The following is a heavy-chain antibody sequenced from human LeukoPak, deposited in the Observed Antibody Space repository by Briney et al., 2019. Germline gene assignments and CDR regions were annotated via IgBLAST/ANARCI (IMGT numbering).Heavy chain of an antibody. D-gene: IGHD3-22*01. Sequence: PSETLSLTCTVSGGSISSGGYYWSWIRQHPGKGLEWIGYIYYSGSTNYNPSLKSRVTISVDTSKNQFSLKLSSVTAADTAVYYCARGRYYDSSGYHGNWFDPWGQGTLVTVSS. CDR2: IYYSGST. CDR1: GGSISSGGYY. CDR3: ARGRYYDSSGYHGNWFDP. V-gene: IGHV4-61*08. J-gene: IGHJ5*02.